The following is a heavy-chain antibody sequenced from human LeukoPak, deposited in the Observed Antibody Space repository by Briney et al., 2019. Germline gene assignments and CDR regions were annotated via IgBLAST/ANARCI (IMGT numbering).Heavy chain of an antibody. J-gene: IGHJ4*02. V-gene: IGHV1-18*01. Sequence: NLQGRVTMTTDTSTSTAYMELRSLRSDDTAVYYCARVERAAGTFLDYWGQGTLVTVSS. CDR3: ARVERAAGTFLDY. D-gene: IGHD6-13*01.